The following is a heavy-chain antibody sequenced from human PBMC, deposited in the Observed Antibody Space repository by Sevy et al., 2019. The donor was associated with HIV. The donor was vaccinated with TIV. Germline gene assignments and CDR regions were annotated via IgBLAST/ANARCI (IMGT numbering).Heavy chain of an antibody. D-gene: IGHD3-10*01. Sequence: GGSLRLSCAASGFTFSSYAMSWVRQAPGKGLEWVSAISGSGGSTYYADPVKGRFTISIDNSKNTLYLQMNSLRAEDTAVYYCAKAGTRLAYYYYYGMDVWGQRTTVTVSS. V-gene: IGHV3-23*01. CDR3: AKAGTRLAYYYYYGMDV. CDR2: ISGSGGST. J-gene: IGHJ6*02. CDR1: GFTFSSYA.